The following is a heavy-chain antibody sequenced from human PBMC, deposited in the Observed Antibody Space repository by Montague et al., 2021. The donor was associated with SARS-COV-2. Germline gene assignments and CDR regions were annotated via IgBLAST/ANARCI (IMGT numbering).Heavy chain of an antibody. Sequence: SETLSLTCTVSGGSISPYYWNWIRQPPGKGLEWIGYIYYTGGTKYNPSLKSRVSMSVDTSKNQFSLRLTSVAAADTAVYYCARIAMAETLDSWGQGTLVTVSS. CDR2: IYYTGGT. J-gene: IGHJ4*02. D-gene: IGHD6-19*01. CDR1: GGSISPYY. V-gene: IGHV4-59*13. CDR3: ARIAMAETLDS.